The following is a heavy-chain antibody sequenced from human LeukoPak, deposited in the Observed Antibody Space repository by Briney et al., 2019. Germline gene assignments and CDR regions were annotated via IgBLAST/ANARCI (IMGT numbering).Heavy chain of an antibody. Sequence: SETLSLTCTVSGASISTSYWYWLRQPPGKGLEWIGYIHYSGDINYNPSLKSRVTISAYTSKNQLSLKLSSVTAADTAVYYCARAGRSGGSCYPDYWGQGTLVTVSS. J-gene: IGHJ4*02. D-gene: IGHD2-15*01. CDR2: IHYSGDI. V-gene: IGHV4-59*01. CDR3: ARAGRSGGSCYPDY. CDR1: GASISTSY.